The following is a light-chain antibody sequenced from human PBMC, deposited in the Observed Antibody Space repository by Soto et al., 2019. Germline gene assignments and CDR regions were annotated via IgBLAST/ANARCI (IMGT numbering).Light chain of an antibody. V-gene: IGKV1-5*01. CDR3: QHYHRNMWS. CDR2: GAS. CDR1: QRVGTW. J-gene: IGKJ1*01. Sequence: DIQMTQSPSTLSASVGGRVTITCRASQRVGTWVAWYQQKPGKAPKLLIFGASNLESGVPSRFSGSGSGTEFTLTIATLQPDDFATYFCQHYHRNMWSFGPGTKVDI.